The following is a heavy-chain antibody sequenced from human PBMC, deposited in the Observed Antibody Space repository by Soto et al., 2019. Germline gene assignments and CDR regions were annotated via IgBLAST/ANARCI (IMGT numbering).Heavy chain of an antibody. CDR1: GYAFTTYG. D-gene: IGHD1-1*01. CDR3: ARGRYGDY. J-gene: IGHJ4*02. Sequence: QVHLVQSGAEVKKPGASVKVSCQGSGYAFTTYGITWVRQAPGQGLEWMGWISAHNGNTNYAQKLQGRVTVTRDTSTSTAYXEXRXLRXXXTXXXYCARGRYGDYWGQGALVTVSS. CDR2: ISAHNGNT. V-gene: IGHV1-18*01.